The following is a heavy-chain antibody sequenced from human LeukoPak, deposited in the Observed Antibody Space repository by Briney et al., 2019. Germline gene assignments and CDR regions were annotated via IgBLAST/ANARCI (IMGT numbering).Heavy chain of an antibody. D-gene: IGHD3-22*01. Sequence: ASVKVSCKASGYTFTSHGITWVRQAPGQGLEWMGWISPYNDNTDSAQKFQARVTMTTDISTNTAYMELRSLRSGDTAVYYCARVSGSLLTSDYWGQGTLVTVSS. J-gene: IGHJ4*02. CDR1: GYTFTSHG. CDR3: ARVSGSLLTSDY. CDR2: ISPYNDNT. V-gene: IGHV1-18*01.